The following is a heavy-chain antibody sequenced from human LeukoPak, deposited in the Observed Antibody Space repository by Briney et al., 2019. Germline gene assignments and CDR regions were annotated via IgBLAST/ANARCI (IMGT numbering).Heavy chain of an antibody. J-gene: IGHJ4*02. D-gene: IGHD3-10*01. V-gene: IGHV3-49*03. Sequence: GGSLRLSCTASGFTFGDYPMSWFRQAPGKGREWVGFIRSKAYGGTTEYAASVKGRFTISRDDSKSIAYLQMNSLQTEDTAVYYCTRSLWFGELLFLTRFDYWGQGTLVTVSS. CDR3: TRSLWFGELLFLTRFDY. CDR2: IRSKAYGGTT. CDR1: GFTFGDYP.